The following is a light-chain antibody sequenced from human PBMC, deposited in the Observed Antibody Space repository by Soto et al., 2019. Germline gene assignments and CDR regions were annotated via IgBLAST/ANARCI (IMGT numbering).Light chain of an antibody. CDR2: ENN. V-gene: IGLV1-51*02. J-gene: IGLJ1*01. Sequence: QSVLTHPPSVSAAPGQKVTISCSGRSSNIGNNYVSWYQQLPGTAPKLLIYENNKRPSGIPDRFSGSKSGTSATLGITGLQTGDEADYYCGTWDSSLSAGRVFGTGTKVT. CDR3: GTWDSSLSAGRV. CDR1: SSNIGNNY.